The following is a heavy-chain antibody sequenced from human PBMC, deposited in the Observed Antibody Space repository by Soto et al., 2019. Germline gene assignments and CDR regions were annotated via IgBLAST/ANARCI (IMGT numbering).Heavy chain of an antibody. CDR1: GYTFTSYA. J-gene: IGHJ4*02. Sequence: ASVKVSCKASGYTFTSYAMHWVRQAPGQRLEWMGWINAGNGNTKYSQKFQGRVTITRDTSASTAYMELSSLRSEDTAVYYCARSSSGWLNHFDYWGQGTLVNRLL. D-gene: IGHD6-19*01. V-gene: IGHV1-3*01. CDR3: ARSSSGWLNHFDY. CDR2: INAGNGNT.